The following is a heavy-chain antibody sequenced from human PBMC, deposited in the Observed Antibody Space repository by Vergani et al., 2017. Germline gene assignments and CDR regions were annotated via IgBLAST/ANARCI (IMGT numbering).Heavy chain of an antibody. D-gene: IGHD3-22*01. CDR3: AREGLDSSGYYSADY. Sequence: EVQLVESGGGLVQPGGSLRLSCAASGFTFSSYDMNWVRQAPGKGLEWVSYISSSGRTIYYADSVKGRFTISRDNAKNSLYLQMNSLRAEDTAVYYCAREGLDSSGYYSADYWGQGTLVTVSS. CDR2: ISSSGRTI. V-gene: IGHV3-48*03. J-gene: IGHJ4*02. CDR1: GFTFSSYD.